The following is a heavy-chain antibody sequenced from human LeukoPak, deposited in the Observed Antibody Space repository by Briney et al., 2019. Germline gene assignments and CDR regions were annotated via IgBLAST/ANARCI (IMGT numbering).Heavy chain of an antibody. V-gene: IGHV4-59*01. CDR2: IYYTGST. CDR1: GGSINLYY. CDR3: ARRTHDCSGLETFDY. J-gene: IGHJ4*02. Sequence: PSETLSLTCTVSGGSINLYYWSWIRQPPGKGLEWVGYIYYTGSTKYNPSLKSRVTISVDTSKNRFSLKLNSVTAADTAVYYCARRTHDCSGLETFDYWGQGTLVTVSS. D-gene: IGHD3-22*01.